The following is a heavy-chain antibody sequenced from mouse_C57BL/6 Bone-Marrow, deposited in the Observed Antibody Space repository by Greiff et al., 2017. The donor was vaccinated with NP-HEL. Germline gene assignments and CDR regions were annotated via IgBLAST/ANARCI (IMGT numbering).Heavy chain of an antibody. CDR3: APSIYYYGSFAY. J-gene: IGHJ3*01. CDR1: GYTFTSYW. D-gene: IGHD1-1*01. CDR2: IHPSDSDT. V-gene: IGHV1-74*01. Sequence: QVQLKQPGAELVKPGASVKVSCKASGYTFTSYWMHWVKQRPCQGLEWIGRIHPSDSDTNYNQKFKGKATLTVDKSSSTAYMQLSSLTSEDSAVYYCAPSIYYYGSFAYWGQGTLVTVSA.